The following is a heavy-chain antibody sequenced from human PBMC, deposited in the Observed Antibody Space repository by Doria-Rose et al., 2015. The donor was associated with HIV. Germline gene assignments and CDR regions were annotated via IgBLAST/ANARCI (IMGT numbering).Heavy chain of an antibody. Sequence: PQWDAGLLKPSETLSLTCAVYGGSFSGYYWTWIRQSPGKGLEWIGEINHGGSTNYNPYLKSRVTISLDMSKNQFSRKVTSVTAADTAVYYCARGPSDFGDYVAFQHWGQGTLVDVS. CDR2: INHGGST. CDR1: GGSFSGYY. V-gene: IGHV4-34*01. D-gene: IGHD4-17*01. CDR3: ARGPSDFGDYVAFQH. J-gene: IGHJ1*01.